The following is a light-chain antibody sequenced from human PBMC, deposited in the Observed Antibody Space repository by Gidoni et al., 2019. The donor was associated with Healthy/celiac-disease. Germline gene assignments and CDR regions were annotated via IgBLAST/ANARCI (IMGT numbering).Light chain of an antibody. CDR2: EVS. J-gene: IGLJ1*01. CDR3: CSYACSYTPYV. Sequence: QSALTQPRPVSGSPGQSVTISCTGTSSVVGGYNYVSWYQQHPGKAPKLMIHEVSKRPSGVPDRFSGSKSRNTASLTISGLQAEDEADYYCCSYACSYTPYVFGTGTKVTVL. CDR1: SSVVGGYNY. V-gene: IGLV2-11*01.